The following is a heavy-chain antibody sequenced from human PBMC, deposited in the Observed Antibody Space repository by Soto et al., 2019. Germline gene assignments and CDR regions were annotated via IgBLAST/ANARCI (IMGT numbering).Heavy chain of an antibody. CDR3: ARDRILCSSTSCFGMDV. V-gene: IGHV4-61*01. CDR1: GGSVSSGSYY. Sequence: SETLSLTCTVSGGSVSSGSYYWSWIRQPPGKGLEWIGYIYYSGSTNYNPSLKSRVTISVDTSKNQFSLKLSSVTAADTAVYYCARDRILCSSTSCFGMDVWGQGTTVTVSS. J-gene: IGHJ6*02. CDR2: IYYSGST. D-gene: IGHD2-2*01.